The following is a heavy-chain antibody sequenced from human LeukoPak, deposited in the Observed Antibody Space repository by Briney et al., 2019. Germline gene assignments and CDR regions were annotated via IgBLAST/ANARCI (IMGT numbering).Heavy chain of an antibody. CDR1: GGSFSGYY. J-gene: IGHJ5*02. CDR2: INHSGST. V-gene: IGHV4-34*01. D-gene: IGHD2-2*03. Sequence: SETLSLTCAVYGGSFSGYYWSWIRQPPGKGLEWIGEINHSGSTNYNPSLKSRVTISVGTSKNQFSLKLSSVSAADTAVYYCARLDIVVVPAARHGWFDPWGQGTLVTVSS. CDR3: ARLDIVVVPAARHGWFDP.